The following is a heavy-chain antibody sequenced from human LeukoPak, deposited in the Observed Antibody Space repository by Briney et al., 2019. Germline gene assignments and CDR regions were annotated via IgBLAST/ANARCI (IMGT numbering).Heavy chain of an antibody. J-gene: IGHJ6*03. Sequence: SETLSLTCTVSGGSISSYYWSWIRQPPGKGLEWIGEINHSGSANYNPSLKSRVTISVDTSKNQFSLKLSSVTAADTAVYYCARGGRDRSKSYYYYYYMDVWGKGTTVTVSS. V-gene: IGHV4-34*01. CDR3: ARGGRDRSKSYYYYYYMDV. D-gene: IGHD4-11*01. CDR2: INHSGSA. CDR1: GGSISSYY.